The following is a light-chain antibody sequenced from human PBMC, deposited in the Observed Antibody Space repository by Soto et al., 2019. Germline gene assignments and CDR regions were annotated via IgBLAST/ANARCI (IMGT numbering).Light chain of an antibody. Sequence: QSALTQPASVSGSLGQSITISCTGTSSDVGAYNYVSWYQQHPDKAPKLLIFEVTNRPSGVSGRFSGSKSGITASLSISGLQAEDEADYYCSSYTTTTTQVFGGGTKLTVL. CDR3: SSYTTTTTQV. CDR2: EVT. CDR1: SSDVGAYNY. V-gene: IGLV2-14*01. J-gene: IGLJ2*01.